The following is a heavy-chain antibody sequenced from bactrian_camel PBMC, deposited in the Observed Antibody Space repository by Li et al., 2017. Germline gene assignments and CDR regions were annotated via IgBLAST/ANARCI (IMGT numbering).Heavy chain of an antibody. CDR3: VRHLLAGDGDND. J-gene: IGHJ4*01. CDR2: ISSGRE. CDR1: GYTSFIDC. V-gene: IGHV3S53*01. Sequence: HVQLVESGGGSVQAGGSLKLSCSYSGYTSFIDCMGWFRQAPGKQREGVAGISSGREYIRDSVKGLFAISLDSAKNMVYLQMNSLKPEDTAKYYCVRHLLAGDGDNDWGQGTQVTVS. D-gene: IGHD5*01.